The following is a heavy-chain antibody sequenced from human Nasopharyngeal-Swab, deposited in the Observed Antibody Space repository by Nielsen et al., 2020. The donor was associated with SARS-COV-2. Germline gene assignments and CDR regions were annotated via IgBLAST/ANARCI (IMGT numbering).Heavy chain of an antibody. CDR2: IYHSGST. J-gene: IGHJ4*02. Sequence: SETLSLTCTVSGGSIRSGGYSWNWIRQPPGKGLEWIGYIYHSGSTYYNPSLKSRVTISIDRSKNQFSLNPTSVTAADTAVYYCARGPLWFGESNYFDYWGQGTLVTVPS. D-gene: IGHD3-10*01. CDR3: ARGPLWFGESNYFDY. V-gene: IGHV4-30-2*01. CDR1: GGSIRSGGYS.